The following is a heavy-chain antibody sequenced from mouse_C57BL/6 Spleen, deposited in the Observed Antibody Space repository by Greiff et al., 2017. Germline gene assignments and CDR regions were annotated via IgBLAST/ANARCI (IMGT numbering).Heavy chain of an antibody. CDR3: AREAAY. V-gene: IGHV1-64*01. CDR1: GYTFTSYW. J-gene: IGHJ3*01. CDR2: IHPNSGSN. Sequence: VQLQQPGAELVKPGASVKLSCKASGYTFTSYWMHWVKQRPGQGLEWIGMIHPNSGSNNYNEKFKSKATLTVDKSSSTAHMQLSSLTSEDSAVYYCAREAAYWGQGTLVTVSA.